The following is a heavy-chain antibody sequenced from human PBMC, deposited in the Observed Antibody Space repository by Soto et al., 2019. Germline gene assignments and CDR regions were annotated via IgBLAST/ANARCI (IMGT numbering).Heavy chain of an antibody. J-gene: IGHJ3*02. Sequence: GGSLRLSCAASGFTFSSYWMSWVRQAPGKGLEWVANIKQDGSEKYYVDSVKGRFTISRDNAKNSLYLQMNSLRAEDTAVYYCVLDIAVAGTDAFDIWGQGPMVSVS. CDR1: GFTFSSYW. V-gene: IGHV3-7*01. CDR3: VLDIAVAGTDAFDI. CDR2: IKQDGSEK. D-gene: IGHD6-19*01.